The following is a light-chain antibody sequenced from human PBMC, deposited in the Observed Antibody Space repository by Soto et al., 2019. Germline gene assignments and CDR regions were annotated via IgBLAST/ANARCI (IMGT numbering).Light chain of an antibody. V-gene: IGKV3-20*01. CDR3: QQYVSSSLT. Sequence: EIVLTQSPGTLSLSPGERATLSCXASQSVNSRYLAWYQQKPGQAPNLLIYGTSSRASGIPDRFSGSGSGTDFTLTISRLEPEDFAVYYCQQYVSSSLTFGGGTKVDI. CDR2: GTS. J-gene: IGKJ4*01. CDR1: QSVNSRY.